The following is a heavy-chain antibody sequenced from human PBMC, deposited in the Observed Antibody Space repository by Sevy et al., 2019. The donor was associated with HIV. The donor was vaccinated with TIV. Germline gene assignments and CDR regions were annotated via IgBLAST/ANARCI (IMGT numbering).Heavy chain of an antibody. CDR3: ASSAASIAARPRSYYYYGMDV. V-gene: IGHV1-18*01. J-gene: IGHJ6*02. D-gene: IGHD6-6*01. CDR2: ISAYNGNT. CDR1: SYTFTSYG. Sequence: ASVKVSCKASSYTFTSYGISWVRQAPGQGLEWMGWISAYNGNTNYAQKLQGRVTMTTDTSTSTAYMELRSLRSDDTAVYYCASSAASIAARPRSYYYYGMDVWGQGTTVTVSS.